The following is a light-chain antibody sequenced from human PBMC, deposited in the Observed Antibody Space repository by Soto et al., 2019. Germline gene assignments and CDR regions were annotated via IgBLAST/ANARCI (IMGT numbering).Light chain of an antibody. CDR1: QSFASY. V-gene: IGKV3-11*01. Sequence: EIVLTQSPATLSLSPGERVTLSCRASQSFASYLAWYQQKPGQAPRLLIYDASKRATGIPARFSGRGSGTEFTLTISSLEPADFAVYYCQQRSNWPPVITFGQGTRLEIK. J-gene: IGKJ5*01. CDR3: QQRSNWPPVIT. CDR2: DAS.